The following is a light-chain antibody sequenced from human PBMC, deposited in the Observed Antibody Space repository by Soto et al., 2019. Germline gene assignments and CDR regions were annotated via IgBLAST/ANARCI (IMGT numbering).Light chain of an antibody. CDR2: AAS. J-gene: IGKJ4*01. V-gene: IGKV1-39*01. CDR1: QSVSRS. CDR3: QQLNSFPLT. Sequence: QMTTPPSSLPASVGERVVITCRASQSVSRSLNWYQQKTGQAPKLLIYAASTLHSGVPSRFSGSGSGTEFTLTISSLQPEDFATYYCQQLNSFPLTVGGGTKVDIK.